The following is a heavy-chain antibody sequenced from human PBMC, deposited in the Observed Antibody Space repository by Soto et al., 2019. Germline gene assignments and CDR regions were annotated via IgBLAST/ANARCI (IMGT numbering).Heavy chain of an antibody. D-gene: IGHD3-3*01. V-gene: IGHV3-23*01. J-gene: IGHJ6*02. CDR1: GFTFSRYA. CDR2: SSGSGGST. CDR3: AKDKDWSGVYGMDV. Sequence: GGALRLSCAASGFTFSRYAMSWVRQAPGKGLEWVSASSGSGGSTYYADSGKGRFTIARDNSKNTLYLQMNSLRAEDTAVYYCAKDKDWSGVYGMDVWGQGTTVTVSS.